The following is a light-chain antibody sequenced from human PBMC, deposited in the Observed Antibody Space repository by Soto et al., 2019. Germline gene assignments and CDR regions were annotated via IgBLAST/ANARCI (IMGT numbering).Light chain of an antibody. CDR2: GAS. CDR1: QTVGSD. J-gene: IGKJ3*01. V-gene: IGKV3-15*01. CDR3: HHHIDGPVT. Sequence: EIVLTQSPVTLSVSPGDGATLSCRASQTVGSDLAWYQQKPGQAPRLLIYGASTRATGVPARFSGSGSGTEFTLTIDNLQSDDVAVDYCHHHIDGPVTFGHGTTVDFK.